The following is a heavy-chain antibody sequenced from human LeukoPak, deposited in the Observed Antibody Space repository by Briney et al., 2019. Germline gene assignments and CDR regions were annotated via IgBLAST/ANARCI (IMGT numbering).Heavy chain of an antibody. V-gene: IGHV1-58*02. J-gene: IGHJ6*02. CDR2: IVVGSGNT. Sequence: VASVNVSCKASGYTFTGYYMHWVRQAPGQGLEWIGWIVVGSGNTNYAQKFQERVTITRDMSTSTAYMELSSLRSEDTAVYYCAAGLEYSSSWYSHYYYYGMDVWGQGTTVTVSS. CDR3: AAGLEYSSSWYSHYYYYGMDV. CDR1: GYTFTGYY. D-gene: IGHD6-13*01.